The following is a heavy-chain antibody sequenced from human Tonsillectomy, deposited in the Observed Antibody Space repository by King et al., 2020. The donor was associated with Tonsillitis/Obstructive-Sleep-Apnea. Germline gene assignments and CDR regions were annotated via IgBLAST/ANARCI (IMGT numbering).Heavy chain of an antibody. CDR2: IYYIGSI. V-gene: IGHV4-59*08. CDR3: ARALSSGYYPTPFDY. D-gene: IGHD3-22*01. J-gene: IGHJ4*02. Sequence: QLQESGPGLVKPSETLSLTCSVSGASIDSYYWSWIRQPPGKGLEWIGYIYYIGSIDYNPSLKSRVTISVDTSKTQLSLRLTSVTAADTAVYYCARALSSGYYPTPFDYWGQGTLVTVSS. CDR1: GASIDSYY.